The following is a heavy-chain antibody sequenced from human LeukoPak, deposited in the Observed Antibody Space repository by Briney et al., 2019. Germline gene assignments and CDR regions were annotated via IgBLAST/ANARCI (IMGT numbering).Heavy chain of an antibody. Sequence: GGSLRLSCAASGFTFSSYDMHWVRQAPGKGLEGVSAFSGSGGSTYYADSVKGRFTISRDNSKNTLYLQMNSLRAEDTAVYYCAKSSPPPLRYWGQGTLVTVSS. CDR3: AKSSPPPLRY. J-gene: IGHJ4*02. CDR2: FSGSGGST. V-gene: IGHV3-23*01. CDR1: GFTFSSYD.